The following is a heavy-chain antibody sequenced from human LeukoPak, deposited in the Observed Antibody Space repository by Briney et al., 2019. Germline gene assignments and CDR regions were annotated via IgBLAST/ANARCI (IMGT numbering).Heavy chain of an antibody. Sequence: ASVKVSCKASGGTFSSYAISWVRQAPGQGLEWMGIINPSGGSTSYAQKVQGRVTMTRDTSTRTVYMELSSLRSENTAVYYCARATYNDITMIVVVIDDAFDIWGQGTMVTVSS. CDR1: GGTFSSYA. J-gene: IGHJ3*02. CDR3: ARATYNDITMIVVVIDDAFDI. CDR2: INPSGGST. D-gene: IGHD3-22*01. V-gene: IGHV1-46*01.